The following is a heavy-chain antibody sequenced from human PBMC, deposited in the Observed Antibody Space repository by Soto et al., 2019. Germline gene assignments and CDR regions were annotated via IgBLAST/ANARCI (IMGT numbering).Heavy chain of an antibody. CDR1: GGSIISGGYS. Sequence: TLSLPCSVSGGSIISGGYSWSFIRQPPEKGLEWIEYIYHSGSTYYNPSLKSRVTISVDRSKNQLSLKLSSVTAADTAVYYCARVPDRWGQGTLVTVSS. V-gene: IGHV4-30-2*01. CDR2: IYHSGST. J-gene: IGHJ5*02. CDR3: ARVPDR. D-gene: IGHD2-2*01.